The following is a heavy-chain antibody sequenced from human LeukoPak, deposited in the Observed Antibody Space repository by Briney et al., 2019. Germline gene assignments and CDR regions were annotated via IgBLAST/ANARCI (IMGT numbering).Heavy chain of an antibody. V-gene: IGHV4-59*01. Sequence: SETLSLTCTVSGGSISSYYWSWIRQSPGRGLEWVGYIYYSGSTNYNPSLKSRVTISVDTSKNQFSLKLSSVTAADTAVYYCARGRPEPLDAFDIWGQGTMVTVSS. CDR2: IYYSGST. D-gene: IGHD1-14*01. CDR1: GGSISSYY. J-gene: IGHJ3*02. CDR3: ARGRPEPLDAFDI.